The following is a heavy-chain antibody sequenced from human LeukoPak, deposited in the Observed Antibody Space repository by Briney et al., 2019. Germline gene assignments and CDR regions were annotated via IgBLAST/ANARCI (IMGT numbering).Heavy chain of an antibody. J-gene: IGHJ3*02. CDR2: IYYSGST. D-gene: IGHD1-26*01. Sequence: SETLSLTCTVSGGSISGYSWSWIRQPPGKGLEWIGYIYYSGSTYYNPSLKSRATISVDTSKNQFSLKLSSVTAADTAVYYCARDGRYYYAFDIWGQGTMVTVSS. V-gene: IGHV4-59*12. CDR1: GGSISGYS. CDR3: ARDGRYYYAFDI.